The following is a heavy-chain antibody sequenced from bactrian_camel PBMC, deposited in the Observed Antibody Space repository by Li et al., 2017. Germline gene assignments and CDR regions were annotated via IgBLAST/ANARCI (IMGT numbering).Heavy chain of an antibody. CDR1: EYIFSGSS. CDR3: AADRTCWALRRQFGMSRY. V-gene: IGHV3S42*01. CDR2: IDSDGST. Sequence: VQLVESGGDSVQAGGSLRLSCAASEYIFSGSSMAWFREAPGKEREGVATIDSDGSTSYADSVKGRFTISEGNAKNTLYLQMNNLKPEDTAMYYCAADRTCWALRRQFGMSRYWGRGTQVTVS. D-gene: IGHD5*01. J-gene: IGHJ4*01.